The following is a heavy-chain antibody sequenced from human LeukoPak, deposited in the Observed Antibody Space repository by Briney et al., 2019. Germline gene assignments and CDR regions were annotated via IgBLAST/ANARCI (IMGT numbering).Heavy chain of an antibody. V-gene: IGHV4-31*03. CDR3: ARHYGP. CDR1: GGSVSSGGYY. Sequence: SETLSLTCTVSGGSVSSGGYYWSWIRQHPGKGLEWIGYSYHTGTIYYNPSLKSRLTILVDTSKNQFSLKLSSVTAADTAVYYCARHYGPWGQGTLVTVSS. D-gene: IGHD3-16*01. CDR2: SYHTGTI. J-gene: IGHJ5*02.